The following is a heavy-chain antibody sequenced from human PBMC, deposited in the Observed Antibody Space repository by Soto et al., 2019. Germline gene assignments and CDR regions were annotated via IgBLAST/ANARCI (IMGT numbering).Heavy chain of an antibody. CDR3: ARGRYGDY. CDR1: GYTFTSYG. CDR2: ISAHNGNT. V-gene: IGHV1-18*01. D-gene: IGHD1-1*01. J-gene: IGHJ4*02. Sequence: QVHLVQSGAEVKKPGASVKVSCKASGYTFTSYGITWVRQAPGQGLEWMGWISAHNGNTDYTQKLQGRVIVTRDTATSKAYMELRSLISDDTAVYYCARGRYGDYWGQGALVIVSS.